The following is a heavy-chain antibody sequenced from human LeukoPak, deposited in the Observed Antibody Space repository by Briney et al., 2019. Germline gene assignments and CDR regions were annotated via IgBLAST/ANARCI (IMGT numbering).Heavy chain of an antibody. CDR3: ARRLRVGYFDY. D-gene: IGHD2-15*01. CDR2: IYPSASDA. V-gene: IGHV5-51*01. J-gene: IGHJ4*02. CDR1: GYSFTSYW. Sequence: GESLKISCKGSGYSFTSYWLGWVRQMPGKGLEWMGIIYPSASDARYSPSFQGQVTISADKSISTAYLQWSSLKASDTAMYYCARRLRVGYFDYWGQGTLVTVSS.